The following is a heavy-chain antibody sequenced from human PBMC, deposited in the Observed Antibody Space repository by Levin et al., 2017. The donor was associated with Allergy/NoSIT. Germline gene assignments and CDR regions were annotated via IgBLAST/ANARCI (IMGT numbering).Heavy chain of an antibody. Sequence: GESLKISCAASGFTFSSYAMSWVRQAPGKGLEWVSAISGSGGSTYYADSVKGRFTISRDNSKNTLYLQMNSLRAEDTAVYYCAKDLEVGNWGDFDYWGQGTLVTVSS. J-gene: IGHJ4*02. V-gene: IGHV3-23*01. CDR1: GFTFSSYA. D-gene: IGHD7-27*01. CDR2: ISGSGGST. CDR3: AKDLEVGNWGDFDY.